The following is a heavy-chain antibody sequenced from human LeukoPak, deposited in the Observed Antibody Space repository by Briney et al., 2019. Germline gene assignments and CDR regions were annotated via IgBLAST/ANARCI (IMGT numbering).Heavy chain of an antibody. CDR1: GGTFSSYA. CDR3: ARGGDIVVVPAAYHFDY. Sequence: SVKVSCKASGGTFSSYAISWVRQAPGQGLEWMGGIIPIFGTANYAQKFQGRVTVTADESTSTAYMELSSLRSEDTAVYYCARGGDIVVVPAAYHFDYWGQGTLVTVSS. CDR2: IIPIFGTA. D-gene: IGHD2-2*01. J-gene: IGHJ4*02. V-gene: IGHV1-69*13.